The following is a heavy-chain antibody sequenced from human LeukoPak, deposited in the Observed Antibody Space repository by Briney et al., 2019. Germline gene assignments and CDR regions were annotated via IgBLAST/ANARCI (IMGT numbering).Heavy chain of an antibody. D-gene: IGHD6-25*01. CDR3: ARDGEGSGVYAF. V-gene: IGHV1-69*04. CDR2: IIPLINLA. J-gene: IGHJ4*02. Sequence: SVKASCKASGGDFGMFAVSWVRQAPGQGLEWMGRIIPLINLANYAPHFEGRVTITADTSTTTSSMELTSLTFTDTAVYFCARDGEGSGVYAFWGQGTLVTVSS. CDR1: GGDFGMFA.